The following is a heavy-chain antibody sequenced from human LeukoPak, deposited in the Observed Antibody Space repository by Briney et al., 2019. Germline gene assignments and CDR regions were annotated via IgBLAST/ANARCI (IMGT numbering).Heavy chain of an antibody. CDR1: GFTFSNYW. CDR3: ARDGATVTTPNYYGMDV. Sequence: GGSLRLSCAASGFTFSNYWMSWVRQAPGKGLEWVANIKKDGREEYYVDSVKGRFTISRDNAKNSLYLQMNSLRVEDTAVYYCARDGATVTTPNYYGMDVWGQGTTVTVSS. D-gene: IGHD4-17*01. J-gene: IGHJ6*02. V-gene: IGHV3-7*01. CDR2: IKKDGREE.